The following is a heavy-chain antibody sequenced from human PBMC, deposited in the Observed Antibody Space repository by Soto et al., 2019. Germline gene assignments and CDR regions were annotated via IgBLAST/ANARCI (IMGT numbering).Heavy chain of an antibody. J-gene: IGHJ3*02. CDR1: GGSINSSNW. CDR3: AGGWFFDSEPATFDI. D-gene: IGHD2-15*01. V-gene: IGHV4-4*02. CDR2: IYHSGST. Sequence: QVQLQESGPGLVKPSGTLSLTCAVSGGSINSSNWWSWVRQPPGKGLEWIGEIYHSGSTNYNPSLKSRVTISVDKSKNQFSLKLSSVTAADTAVYYCAGGWFFDSEPATFDIWGQGTMVTVSS.